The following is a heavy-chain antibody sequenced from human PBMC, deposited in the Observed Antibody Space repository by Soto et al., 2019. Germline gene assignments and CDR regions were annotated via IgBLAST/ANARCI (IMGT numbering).Heavy chain of an antibody. D-gene: IGHD3-10*01. CDR2: VHYSGSA. V-gene: IGHV4-39*01. J-gene: IGHJ4*02. CDR3: ARHRWGSGSYSGLLDF. CDR1: GGSISTSSYF. Sequence: QLQLQESGPGLVKPSETLSLNCSVSGGSISTSSYFWGWIRQPPGKGLEWVGAVHYSGSANYRSSLQSRVTISVDTSQNQFSLRLRSVTDADTAVYYCARHRWGSGSYSGLLDFWGQGALVTVSS.